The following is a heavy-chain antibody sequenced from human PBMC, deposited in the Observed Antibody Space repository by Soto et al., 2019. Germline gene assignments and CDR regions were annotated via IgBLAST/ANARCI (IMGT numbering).Heavy chain of an antibody. CDR3: ARVRYDSSGYSPPDDAFDI. V-gene: IGHV4-39*01. CDR1: GGSISSGDYY. CDR2: IYYSGYT. Sequence: SETLSLTCSVSGGSISSGDYYWNWIRQPPGKGLEWIGSIYYSGYTYYYPSLRSRVTISVDTSKNQFSLRLSSVTAADTAVYYCARVRYDSSGYSPPDDAFDIWGQGTMVTVSS. J-gene: IGHJ3*02. D-gene: IGHD3-22*01.